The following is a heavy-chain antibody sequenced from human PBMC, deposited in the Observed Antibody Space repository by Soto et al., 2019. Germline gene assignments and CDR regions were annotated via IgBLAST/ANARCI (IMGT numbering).Heavy chain of an antibody. CDR2: ISWNSGSI. CDR1: GFTFDDYA. J-gene: IGHJ4*02. V-gene: IGHV3-9*01. Sequence: EVQLVESGGGLVQPGRSLRLSCAASGFTFDDYAMHWVRQAPGKGLEWVSGISWNSGSIGYADSVKGRLTISRDNAKNSLYLQMNSLRAEDTALYYCAKPLGGSSWSLDYWGQGTLVTVSS. D-gene: IGHD6-13*01. CDR3: AKPLGGSSWSLDY.